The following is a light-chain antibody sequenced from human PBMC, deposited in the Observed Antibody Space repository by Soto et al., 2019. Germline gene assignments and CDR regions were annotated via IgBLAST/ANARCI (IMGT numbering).Light chain of an antibody. V-gene: IGLV2-14*01. CDR1: SSDVGAYNC. Sequence: SALTQPASVSGSPGQSITISCTGTSSDVGAYNCVSWFQQHPGKAPKLLIYEVSNRPSGVSYRFSGSKSGSTASLTISGLQAEDEADYYCSSYTRSRTYVFGTGTKVTVL. CDR3: SSYTRSRTYV. CDR2: EVS. J-gene: IGLJ1*01.